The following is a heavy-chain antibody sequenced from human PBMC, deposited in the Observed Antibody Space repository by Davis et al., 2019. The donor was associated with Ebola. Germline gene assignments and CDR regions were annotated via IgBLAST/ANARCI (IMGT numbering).Heavy chain of an antibody. CDR2: IYSGGST. V-gene: IGHV3-53*05. D-gene: IGHD1-26*01. Sequence: GESLKISCAASGFTVSSNYMSWVRQAPGKGLEWVSVIYSGGSTYYADSVKGRFTISRDNSNNLLYLQMNSLRAEDTTVYYCARGLLLYYYYGMDVWGQGTTVTVSS. J-gene: IGHJ6*02. CDR3: ARGLLLYYYYGMDV. CDR1: GFTVSSNY.